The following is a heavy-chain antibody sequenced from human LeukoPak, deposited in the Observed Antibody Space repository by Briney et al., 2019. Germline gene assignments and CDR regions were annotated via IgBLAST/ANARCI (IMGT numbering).Heavy chain of an antibody. D-gene: IGHD6-13*01. CDR1: GFSFSSHW. J-gene: IGHJ4*02. Sequence: GGSLRLSCAASGFSFSSHWMSWVRQAPGKGLEWVANIKHDGSEKYYVDSVKGRFTISRDNTKKSLYLQMNSLGAEDTAVYYCARAAWDSSSWYVGYFDYWGQGTLVTVSS. CDR2: IKHDGSEK. CDR3: ARAAWDSSSWYVGYFDY. V-gene: IGHV3-7*03.